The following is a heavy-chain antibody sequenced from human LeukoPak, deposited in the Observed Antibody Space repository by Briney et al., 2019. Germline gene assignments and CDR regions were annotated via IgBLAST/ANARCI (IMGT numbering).Heavy chain of an antibody. CDR2: IRYDGSNK. CDR3: AKRLGSPQVLTYYMDV. J-gene: IGHJ6*03. CDR1: GFTFSSYS. D-gene: IGHD1-26*01. Sequence: PGGSLRLSCAASGFTFSSYSMNWVRQAPGKGLEWVAFIRYDGSNKYYADSVKGRFTISRDNSKNTLYLQMNSLRAEDTAVYYCAKRLGSPQVLTYYMDVWGKGTTVTVSS. V-gene: IGHV3-30*02.